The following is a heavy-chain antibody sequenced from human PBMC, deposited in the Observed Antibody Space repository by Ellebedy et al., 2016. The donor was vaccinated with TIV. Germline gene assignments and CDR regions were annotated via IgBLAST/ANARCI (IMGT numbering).Heavy chain of an antibody. CDR2: IYYSGST. CDR1: AGSFSGYY. Sequence: SETLSLTXAVYAGSFSGYYWGWIRQPPGKGLEWIGSIYYSGSTYYNPSLKSRVTISVDTSKNQFSLKLSSVTAADTAVYYCARQRDVDTAMDPFFDYWGQGTLVTVSS. D-gene: IGHD5-18*01. V-gene: IGHV4-39*01. J-gene: IGHJ4*02. CDR3: ARQRDVDTAMDPFFDY.